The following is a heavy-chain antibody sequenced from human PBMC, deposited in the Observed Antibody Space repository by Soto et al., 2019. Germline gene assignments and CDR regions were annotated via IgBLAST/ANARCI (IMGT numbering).Heavy chain of an antibody. V-gene: IGHV1-18*01. CDR3: AREAYDFWSGYYYYYMDV. D-gene: IGHD3-3*01. CDR2: ISAYNGNT. Sequence: ASVKLSCKASGYTFTSYGISWVRQAPGQGLEWMGWISAYNGNTNYAQKLQGRVTMTTDTSTSTAYMELRSLRSDDTAVYYCAREAYDFWSGYYYYYMDVWGKGTTVTVSS. J-gene: IGHJ6*03. CDR1: GYTFTSYG.